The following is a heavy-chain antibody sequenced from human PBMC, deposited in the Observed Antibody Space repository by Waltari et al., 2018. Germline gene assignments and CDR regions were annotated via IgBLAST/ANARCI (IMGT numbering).Heavy chain of an antibody. CDR3: ARGYWMGRRGAFDI. CDR2: IIPIHGIA. Sequence: QVQLVQSGAEVKKPGSSVKVSCKASGGTFSSYTISWVRPAPGQGLEWMGRIIPIHGIANYAQKFQGRVTITADKSTSTAYMELSSLRSEDTAVYYCARGYWMGRRGAFDIWGQGTMVTVSS. V-gene: IGHV1-69*02. J-gene: IGHJ3*02. CDR1: GGTFSSYT. D-gene: IGHD1-1*01.